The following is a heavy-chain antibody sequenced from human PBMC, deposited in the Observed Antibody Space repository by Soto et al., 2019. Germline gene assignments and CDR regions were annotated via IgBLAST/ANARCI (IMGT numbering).Heavy chain of an antibody. J-gene: IGHJ3*02. Sequence: PGGSLRLSCAASGFTFSSYGMHWVRQAPGKGLEWVAVIWYDGSNKYYADSVKGRFTISRDNSKNTLYLQMNSLRAEDTAVYYCARGAGPQWLAQYDAFDIWGQGTMVTVSS. CDR2: IWYDGSNK. CDR3: ARGAGPQWLAQYDAFDI. CDR1: GFTFSSYG. D-gene: IGHD6-19*01. V-gene: IGHV3-33*01.